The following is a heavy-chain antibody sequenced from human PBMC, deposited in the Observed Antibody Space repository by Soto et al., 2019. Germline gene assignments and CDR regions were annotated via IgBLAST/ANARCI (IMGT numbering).Heavy chain of an antibody. J-gene: IGHJ5*02. Sequence: PSETLSLTCAVSGGSISSGGYSWSWIRQPPGQGLEWIGYIYHSGSTYYNPSLKSRVTISVDRSKNQFSLKLSSVTAADTAVYYCARTAHIAGAGYYNWFDPWGQGTLVTVSS. CDR3: ARTAHIAGAGYYNWFDP. CDR1: GGSISSGGYS. D-gene: IGHD6-19*01. CDR2: IYHSGST. V-gene: IGHV4-30-2*01.